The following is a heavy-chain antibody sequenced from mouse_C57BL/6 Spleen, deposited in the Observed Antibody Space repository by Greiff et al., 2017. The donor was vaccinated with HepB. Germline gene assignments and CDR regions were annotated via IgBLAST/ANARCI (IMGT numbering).Heavy chain of an antibody. V-gene: IGHV1-81*01. Sequence: VQLQQSGAELARPGASVKLSCKASGYTFTSYGISWVKQRTGQGLEWIGEIYPRSGNTYSNEKFKGKATLTADKSSSTAYMELRSLTSEDSAVYFCARSREAYYEDYWGKGTSVTVSS. CDR3: ARSREAYYEDY. J-gene: IGHJ4*01. CDR2: IYPRSGNT. CDR1: GYTFTSYG. D-gene: IGHD1-1*01.